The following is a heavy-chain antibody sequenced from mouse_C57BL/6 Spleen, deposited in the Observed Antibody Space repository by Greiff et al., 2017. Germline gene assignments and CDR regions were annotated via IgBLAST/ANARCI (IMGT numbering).Heavy chain of an antibody. CDR1: GYTFTDYA. CDR3: ARWGGNLAFDV. Sequence: QVQLQQPGPELVRPGVSVKISCKGSGYTFTDYAMHWVKQSPAKSLEWIGVISPYYGDASYNQKFKDKATMTVDKSSSTAYMELASLTSEDSAVYYCARWGGNLAFDVWGTGTTVTVSS. V-gene: IGHV1-67*01. CDR2: ISPYYGDA. J-gene: IGHJ1*03. D-gene: IGHD2-1*01.